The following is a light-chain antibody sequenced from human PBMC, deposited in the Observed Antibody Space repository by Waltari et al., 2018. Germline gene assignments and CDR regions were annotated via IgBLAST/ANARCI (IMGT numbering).Light chain of an antibody. Sequence: QSALTQPASVSGSPGQSITISCTGTSSDVGGYNYVSWYQQHPGQAPKLMIYEVSNRPSGVSNRVSGSNPGNTASLTISGLQAEDEADYYCSSYTSSSTWVFGGGTKLTVL. CDR2: EVS. J-gene: IGLJ3*02. V-gene: IGLV2-14*01. CDR3: SSYTSSSTWV. CDR1: SSDVGGYNY.